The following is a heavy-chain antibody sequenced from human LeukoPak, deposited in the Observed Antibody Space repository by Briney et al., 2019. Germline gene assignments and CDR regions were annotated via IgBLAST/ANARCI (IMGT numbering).Heavy chain of an antibody. CDR2: IYPGDSDT. V-gene: IGHV5-51*01. CDR1: GYSFTTYW. Sequence: GESLKISFEASGYSFTTYWIGWVRQMPGKGLEWMGIIYPGDSDTRYSPAFQGQVTISAGKSISTAYLQWSSLKASDSAMYYCARQHGSGSYYSRAIDYWGQGTLVTVSS. J-gene: IGHJ4*02. CDR3: ARQHGSGSYYSRAIDY. D-gene: IGHD3-10*01.